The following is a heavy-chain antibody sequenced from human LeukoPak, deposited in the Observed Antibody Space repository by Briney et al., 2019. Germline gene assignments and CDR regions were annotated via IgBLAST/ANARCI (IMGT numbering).Heavy chain of an antibody. Sequence: GGSLRLSCAASEFTFSSYSMNWVRQAPGKGLEWVSSISSSSSNIYYADSVKGRFTISRDNAKNSLYLQMNSLRAEDTAVYYCARDRGRGYSSGWYGIDYWGQGTLVTVSS. D-gene: IGHD6-19*01. CDR1: EFTFSSYS. CDR2: ISSSSSNI. CDR3: ARDRGRGYSSGWYGIDY. J-gene: IGHJ4*02. V-gene: IGHV3-21*01.